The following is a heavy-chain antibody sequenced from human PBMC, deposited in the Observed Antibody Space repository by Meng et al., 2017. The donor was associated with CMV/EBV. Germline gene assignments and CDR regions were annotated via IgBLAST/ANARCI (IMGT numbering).Heavy chain of an antibody. J-gene: IGHJ5*02. CDR3: ARSRAIVGARAGWFDP. CDR1: GTFSSYA. CDR2: IIPILGIA. D-gene: IGHD1-26*01. V-gene: IGHV1-69*10. Sequence: GTFSSYAISWVRQAPGQGLEWMGGIIPILGIANYAQKFQGRVTITADKSTSTAYMELSSLRSEDTAVYYCARSRAIVGARAGWFDPWGLGTPVTVSS.